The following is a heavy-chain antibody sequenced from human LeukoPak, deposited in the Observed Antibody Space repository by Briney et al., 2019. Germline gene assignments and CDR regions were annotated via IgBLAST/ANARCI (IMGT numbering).Heavy chain of an antibody. CDR2: IYYSGST. Sequence: PSETLSLTCTVSGGSVSSSYNYWAWIRQPPGKGLEWIANIYYSGSTYNNPSLKSRATISEDTSKNQFSLKLRSVTAADTAVYYCARRRLVGDTMDFDLWGQGTLVTVSS. CDR3: ARRRLVGDTMDFDL. CDR1: GGSVSSSYNY. D-gene: IGHD1-26*01. V-gene: IGHV4-39*01. J-gene: IGHJ4*02.